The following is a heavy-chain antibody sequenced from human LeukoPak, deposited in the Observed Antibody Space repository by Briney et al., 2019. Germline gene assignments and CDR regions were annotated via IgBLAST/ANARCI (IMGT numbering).Heavy chain of an antibody. CDR1: GFSVSSDH. CDR2: IYSGGST. J-gene: IGHJ4*02. Sequence: GGSLRLSCAASGFSVSSDHMSWVRQAPGKGLEWGSVIYSGGSTYYADSVKGRFTISRDNSKSTLYLQVNSLRAEDTAVYYCARDRGSSWTYSFDYWGQGTLVTVSS. V-gene: IGHV3-53*01. CDR3: ARDRGSSWTYSFDY. D-gene: IGHD6-13*01.